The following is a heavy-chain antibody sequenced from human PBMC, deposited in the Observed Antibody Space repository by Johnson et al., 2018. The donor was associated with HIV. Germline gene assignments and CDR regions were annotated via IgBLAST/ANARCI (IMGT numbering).Heavy chain of an antibody. J-gene: IGHJ3*02. V-gene: IGHV3-7*05. CDR1: GFTFSSSW. CDR2: IKQDGSQK. CDR3: AKTIFGVVSDALDM. D-gene: IGHD3-3*01. Sequence: EVQLVESGGGLVQPGGSLRLSCAASGFTFSSSWMNWVRQAPGKGLEWVANIKQDGSQKSYVDSVKGRFTISRDNAKTSLYLQMDSLRAEDTAVYYCAKTIFGVVSDALDMWGQGTMVIVSS.